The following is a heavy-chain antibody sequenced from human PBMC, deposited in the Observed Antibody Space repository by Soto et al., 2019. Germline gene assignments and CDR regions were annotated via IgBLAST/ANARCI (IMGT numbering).Heavy chain of an antibody. J-gene: IGHJ4*02. CDR3: ARGIAAENYYFDY. V-gene: IGHV4-61*05. CDR1: GDSISSSSYY. CDR2: IYYSGST. D-gene: IGHD6-13*01. Sequence: PSETLSLTCTVSGDSISSSSYYWGWIRQPPGKGLEWIGYIYYSGSTNYNPSLKSRVTISVDTSKNQFSLKLSSVTAADTAVYYCARGIAAENYYFDYWGQGTLVTVSS.